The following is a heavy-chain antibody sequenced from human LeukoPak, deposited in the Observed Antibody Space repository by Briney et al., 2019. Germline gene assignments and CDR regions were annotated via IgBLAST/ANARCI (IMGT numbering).Heavy chain of an antibody. J-gene: IGHJ4*02. CDR3: AGAAMRDYCGSGSYPFDY. V-gene: IGHV3-23*01. D-gene: IGHD3-10*01. CDR1: GFTFSSYA. CDR2: ISGSGGST. Sequence: PGGSLRLSCAASGFTFSSYAMSWVRQAPGKGLEWVSAISGSGGSTYYADSEKGRFTISRDNSKNTLYLQMNSLRAEDTAVYYCAGAAMRDYCGSGSYPFDYWGQGTLVTVSS.